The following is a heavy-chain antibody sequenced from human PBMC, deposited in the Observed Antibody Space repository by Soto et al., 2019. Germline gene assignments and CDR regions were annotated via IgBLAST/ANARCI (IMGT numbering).Heavy chain of an antibody. J-gene: IGHJ3*02. CDR3: ARQKRHLFLGLTDEFDX. CDR2: IDYSGSA. CDR1: GVSVSSVDYL. D-gene: IGHD3-22*01. Sequence: PSETLSLTCTVSGVSVSSVDYLWTWIRQHPGKGLEWMGYIDYSGSAYHSPSLNSRGSISVDTSKNCFSLKIDSVTAADTAVYFCARQKRHLFLGLTDEFDXWGRGTLVTVS. V-gene: IGHV4-31*03.